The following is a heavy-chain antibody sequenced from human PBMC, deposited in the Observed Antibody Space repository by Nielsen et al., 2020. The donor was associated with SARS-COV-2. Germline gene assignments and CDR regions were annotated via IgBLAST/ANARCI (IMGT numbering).Heavy chain of an antibody. D-gene: IGHD5-24*01. J-gene: IGHJ4*02. V-gene: IGHV4-59*01. CDR1: GSSITPYY. Sequence: SETLSLTCIVSGSSITPYYWSWIRQPPGKGLEWIGYINHRGITNYNPSLKSRVNISVDTSKNQFSLKLSSVTAADTAIYYCARGGYNIYDFDYWGRGTLVTVSS. CDR3: ARGGYNIYDFDY. CDR2: INHRGIT.